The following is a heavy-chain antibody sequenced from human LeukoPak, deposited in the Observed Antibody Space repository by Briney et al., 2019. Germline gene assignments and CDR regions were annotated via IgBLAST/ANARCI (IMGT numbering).Heavy chain of an antibody. CDR3: ATNGLDLVIIYYFDY. D-gene: IGHD3-16*02. J-gene: IGHJ4*02. CDR2: ISDSGGST. Sequence: GGSLRLSCAVSGITLSNYGMTWVRQAPGKGLEWVAGISDSGGSTKYADSVKGRFTISRDNSNNMLYLQMNSLRAEDTAVYYCATNGLDLVIIYYFDYWGQGTLVTVSS. V-gene: IGHV3-23*01. CDR1: GITLSNYG.